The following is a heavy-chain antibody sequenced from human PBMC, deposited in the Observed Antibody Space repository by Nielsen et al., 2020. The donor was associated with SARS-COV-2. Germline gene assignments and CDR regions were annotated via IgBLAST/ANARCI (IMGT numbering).Heavy chain of an antibody. D-gene: IGHD4-17*01. CDR3: ARDGGPTVTEFFDY. Sequence: SETLSLTCTVSGGSISSYYWSWIRQPPGKGLEWIGYIYYSGSINYNPSLKSRVTISVDTSKNQFSLKLSSVTAADTAVYYCARDGGPTVTEFFDYWGQGTLVTVSS. CDR2: IYYSGSI. J-gene: IGHJ4*02. V-gene: IGHV4-59*01. CDR1: GGSISSYY.